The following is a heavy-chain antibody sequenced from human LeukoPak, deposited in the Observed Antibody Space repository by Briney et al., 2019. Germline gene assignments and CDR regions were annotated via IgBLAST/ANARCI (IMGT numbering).Heavy chain of an antibody. CDR2: IKQDGSEK. CDR1: GFTFSSYE. CDR3: AVGRSSSWYWPSTRYWYFDL. D-gene: IGHD6-13*01. Sequence: PGGSLRLSCAASGFTFSSYEMNWVRQAPGKGLEWVANIKQDGSEKYYVDSVKGRFTISRDNAKNSLYLQMNSLRAEDTAVYYCAVGRSSSWYWPSTRYWYFDLWGRGTLVTVSS. V-gene: IGHV3-7*01. J-gene: IGHJ2*01.